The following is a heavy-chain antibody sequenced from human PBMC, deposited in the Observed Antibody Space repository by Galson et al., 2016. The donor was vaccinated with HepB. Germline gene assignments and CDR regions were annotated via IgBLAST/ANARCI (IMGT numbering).Heavy chain of an antibody. CDR2: ISYDGSYK. V-gene: IGHV3-30*04. CDR3: ARDYIMMTVTWGPDY. Sequence: SLRLSCAGSGFTLSNYAMHWVRQAPGKGLEWVAVISYDGSYKFYADSVRGRFTISRDNSEDTVYLQMNSLRAEDTAVYYCARDYIMMTVTWGPDYWGQGTLVSVSS. CDR1: GFTLSNYA. J-gene: IGHJ4*02. D-gene: IGHD4-17*01.